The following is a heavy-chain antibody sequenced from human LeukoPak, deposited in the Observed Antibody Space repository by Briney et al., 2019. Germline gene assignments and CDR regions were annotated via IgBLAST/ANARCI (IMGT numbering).Heavy chain of an antibody. CDR2: IYYSGTT. Sequence: SETLSLTCTVSGGSITNYYWNWIRQPPGKGLEWIGYIYYSGTTNYNPSLKSRVTISIDTSKNQFSLKLNSVTAADTAVYYCGRSGGYSGYLTYLSQGTLVTVSS. D-gene: IGHD1-26*01. CDR1: GGSITNYY. V-gene: IGHV4-59*01. CDR3: GRSGGYSGYLTY. J-gene: IGHJ4*02.